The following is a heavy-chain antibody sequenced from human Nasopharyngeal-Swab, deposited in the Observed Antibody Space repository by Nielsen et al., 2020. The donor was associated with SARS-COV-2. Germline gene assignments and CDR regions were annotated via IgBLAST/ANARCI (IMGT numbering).Heavy chain of an antibody. V-gene: IGHV4-59*13. J-gene: IGHJ6*02. D-gene: IGHD5-24*01. CDR3: AGGRDGYTNYYYYYGMDV. Sequence: PGKGLEWIGSIYYSGSTNYNPSLKSRVTISVDTSKNQFSLKLSSVTAADTAVYYCAGGRDGYTNYYYYYGMDVWGQGTTVTVSS. CDR2: IYYSGST.